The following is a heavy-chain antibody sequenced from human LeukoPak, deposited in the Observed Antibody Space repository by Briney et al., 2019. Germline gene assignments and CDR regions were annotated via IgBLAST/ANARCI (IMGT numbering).Heavy chain of an antibody. J-gene: IGHJ5*02. D-gene: IGHD6-13*01. Sequence: SETLPLTCTVSGGSITRYYWSWIRQPPGKGLEWIGYIYYTGRTNYNPSLKSRITLSLDTSRNQFSLKLNSVTAADTAVYYCARDSAAGANWFDPWGQGTLVTVSS. V-gene: IGHV4-59*01. CDR1: GGSITRYY. CDR3: ARDSAAGANWFDP. CDR2: IYYTGRT.